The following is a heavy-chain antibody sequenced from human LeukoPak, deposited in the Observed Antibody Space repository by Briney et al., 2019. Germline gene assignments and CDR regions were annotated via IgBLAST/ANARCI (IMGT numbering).Heavy chain of an antibody. V-gene: IGHV3-23*01. J-gene: IGHJ6*04. CDR1: GFTLSNYG. CDR3: AKGYSSGWYYSGMDV. CDR2: ISGSGGTT. D-gene: IGHD6-19*01. Sequence: SGGSLRLSCVASGFTLSNYGMNWVRQAPGKGLEWVSVISGSGGTTYYADSVKGRFTISRDNSKNALFLQMNSLRAEDTAIYYCAKGYSSGWYYSGMDVWGKVTTVTVSS.